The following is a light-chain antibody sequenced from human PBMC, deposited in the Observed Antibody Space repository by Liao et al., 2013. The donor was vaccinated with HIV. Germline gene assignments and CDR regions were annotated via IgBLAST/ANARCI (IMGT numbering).Light chain of an antibody. J-gene: IGLJ2*01. CDR3: QVWVSGSDHPVV. CDR1: KLGDNY. Sequence: SYELTQPPSVSVSPGQTASITCSGDKLGDNYASWYQQKPGQAPVLVIRYDSGRPSGIPDRFSGSSSGNTATLTISRVEAADEAVYYCQVWVSGSDHPVVFGGGAKLTVL. CDR2: YDS. V-gene: IGLV3-1*01.